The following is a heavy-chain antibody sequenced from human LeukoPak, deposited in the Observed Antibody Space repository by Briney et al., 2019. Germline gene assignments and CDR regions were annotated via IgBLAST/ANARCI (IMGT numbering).Heavy chain of an antibody. CDR3: AKDGATTWFGEAT. V-gene: IGHV3-30*18. D-gene: IGHD3-10*01. Sequence: GRSLRLSCAASGFTFSSYGIQWVRQAPGKGMEWVALISPDGRDKYYGDSVKGRFTISRDNSKNTLYLQMNSPRAEDTAVYYCAKDGATTWFGEATWGQGTPVTVSS. CDR2: ISPDGRDK. J-gene: IGHJ5*02. CDR1: GFTFSSYG.